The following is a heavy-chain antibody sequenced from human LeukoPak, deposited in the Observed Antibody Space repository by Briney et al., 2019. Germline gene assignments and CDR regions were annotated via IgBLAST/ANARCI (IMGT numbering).Heavy chain of an antibody. J-gene: IGHJ4*02. Sequence: PSETLSLTCAVYGGSFSGYYWSWIRQPPGKGLEWIGEINHSGSTNYNPSLKSRVTISVDTSKNQFSLKLSSVTAADTAVYYCARSDTYYYDSSPPYYFDYWGQGTLVTVSS. V-gene: IGHV4-34*01. CDR3: ARSDTYYYDSSPPYYFDY. D-gene: IGHD3-22*01. CDR1: GGSFSGYY. CDR2: INHSGST.